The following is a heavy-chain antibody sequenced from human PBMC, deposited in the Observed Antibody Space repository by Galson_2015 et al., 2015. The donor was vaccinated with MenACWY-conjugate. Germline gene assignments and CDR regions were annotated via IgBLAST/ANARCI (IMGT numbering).Heavy chain of an antibody. CDR1: GFAFRDFC. CDR2: ICAGGISI. CDR3: VRGSSGWRGMDI. Sequence: SLRLSCAASGFAFRDFCTHWVRQAPGKGLECVSRICAGGISIMYGDSVRGRFTISRDDAENTLHLQMDSLRADDTAVYFCVRGSSGWRGMDIWGQGTTVTVSS. V-gene: IGHV3-74*03. D-gene: IGHD6-19*01. J-gene: IGHJ6*02.